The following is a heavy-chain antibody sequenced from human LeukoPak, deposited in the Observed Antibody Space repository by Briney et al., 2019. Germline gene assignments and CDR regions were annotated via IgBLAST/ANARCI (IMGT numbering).Heavy chain of an antibody. CDR2: INTNTGNP. V-gene: IGHV7-4-1*02. D-gene: IGHD4-23*01. CDR1: GYTFTSYA. J-gene: IGHJ6*03. CDR3: ARPELRWSAYYYMDV. Sequence: ASVKVSCKASGYTFTSYAMNWVRQAPGQGLEWMGWINTNTGNPTYAQGFTGRFVFSLDTSVSTAYLKISSLKAEDTAVYYCARPELRWSAYYYMDVWGKGTTVTVSS.